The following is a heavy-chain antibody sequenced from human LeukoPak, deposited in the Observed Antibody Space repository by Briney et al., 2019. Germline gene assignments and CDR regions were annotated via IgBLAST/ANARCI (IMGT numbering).Heavy chain of an antibody. D-gene: IGHD3-22*01. CDR3: SRFYSSGWASGAFDI. J-gene: IGHJ3*02. CDR1: GFSFSDYA. V-gene: IGHV3-49*04. CDR2: IRNKANGGTT. Sequence: GGSLRLSCKTSGFSFSDYAVSWVRQAPGKGRAWIGFIRNKANGGTTEYAASVKGRFTISRDDSKTIAHLQMSSLKTEDTAVYYCSRFYSSGWASGAFDIWGQGTMVTVSS.